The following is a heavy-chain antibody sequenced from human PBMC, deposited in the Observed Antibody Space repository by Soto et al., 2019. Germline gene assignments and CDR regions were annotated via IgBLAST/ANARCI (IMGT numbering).Heavy chain of an antibody. V-gene: IGHV5-51*01. CDR3: AGGGVRGVITRTRDYYGMDV. J-gene: IGHJ6*02. D-gene: IGHD3-10*01. CDR1: GYSFTSYW. CDR2: IYPGDSDT. Sequence: EVQLVQSGAEVKKPGESLKISCKGSGYSFTSYWIGWVRQMPGKGLEWMGIIYPGDSDTRYSPSFQGQVTISADKSISTAYLQWISLKASDTAMYYCAGGGVRGVITRTRDYYGMDVWGQGTTVTVSS.